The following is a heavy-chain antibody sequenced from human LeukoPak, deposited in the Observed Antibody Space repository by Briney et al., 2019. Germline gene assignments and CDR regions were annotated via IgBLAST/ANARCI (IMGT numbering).Heavy chain of an antibody. V-gene: IGHV3-53*01. CDR1: GFTVSSNY. CDR2: IYSGGST. J-gene: IGHJ4*02. D-gene: IGHD4-23*01. Sequence: GGSLRLSCAASGFTVSSNYMSWVCQAPGKGQEWVSVIYSGGSTYYADSVKGRFTIFRDNSKNTLYLQMNSLRAEDTPLYYCARDSPHTVGGNSVPPYWGQGTLVTVSS. CDR3: ARDSPHTVGGNSVPPY.